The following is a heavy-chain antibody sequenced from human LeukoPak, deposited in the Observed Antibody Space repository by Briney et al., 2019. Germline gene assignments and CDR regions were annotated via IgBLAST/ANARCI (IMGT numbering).Heavy chain of an antibody. Sequence: GGSLGLSCAASRFTFSSYGMHWVRQAPGKGLEWVAVIWYAGSNKYYADSVKGRFTISRDNSKNSLYLQMNSLRAEDTAVYYCAKDTEYDFWSGYYTPAFHYWGQGTLVTVSS. CDR1: RFTFSSYG. CDR3: AKDTEYDFWSGYYTPAFHY. J-gene: IGHJ4*02. D-gene: IGHD3-3*01. V-gene: IGHV3-33*06. CDR2: IWYAGSNK.